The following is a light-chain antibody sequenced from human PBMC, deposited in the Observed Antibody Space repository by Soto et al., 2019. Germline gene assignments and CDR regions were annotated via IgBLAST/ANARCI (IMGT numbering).Light chain of an antibody. V-gene: IGKV1-5*03. CDR3: QHYNSYPYT. CDR1: QSISNW. Sequence: DIQMTQSPSTLSASVGDRVTITCRASQSISNWLACYQQKPGKAPKLLIYKASTLESGVPSRFSGSGSGTELTLTISSLQPDDFATYYCQHYNSYPYTFGQVSKLEIK. CDR2: KAS. J-gene: IGKJ2*01.